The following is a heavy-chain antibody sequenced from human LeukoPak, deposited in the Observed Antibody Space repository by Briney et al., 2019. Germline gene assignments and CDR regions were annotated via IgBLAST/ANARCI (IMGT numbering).Heavy chain of an antibody. V-gene: IGHV1-2*02. CDR2: INPNSGGT. J-gene: IGHJ4*02. Sequence: ASVKVSCKASGYTFTGYYMHWVRQAPGQGLEWMGWINPNSGGTNYAQKFQGRVTMTRDTSIGTAYMELSRLRSDDTAVYYCARTLEGHYYGSGSYYPLGYWGQGTLVTVSS. D-gene: IGHD3-10*01. CDR3: ARTLEGHYYGSGSYYPLGY. CDR1: GYTFTGYY.